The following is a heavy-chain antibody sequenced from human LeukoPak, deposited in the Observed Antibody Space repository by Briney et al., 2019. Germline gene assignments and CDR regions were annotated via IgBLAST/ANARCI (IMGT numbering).Heavy chain of an antibody. CDR1: GFTFSSYD. CDR2: IGTAGDT. D-gene: IGHD4-17*01. V-gene: IGHV3-13*01. Sequence: PGGSLRLSCAASGFTFSSYDMHWVRQATGKGLEWVSAIGTAGDTYYPGSVKGRFTISRENAKNSLYLQMNSLRAEDTAVYYCARGRQNYGDYPYWGQGTLVTVSS. J-gene: IGHJ4*02. CDR3: ARGRQNYGDYPY.